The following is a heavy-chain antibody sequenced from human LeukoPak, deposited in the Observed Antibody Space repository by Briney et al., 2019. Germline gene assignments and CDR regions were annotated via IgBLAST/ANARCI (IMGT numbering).Heavy chain of an antibody. J-gene: IGHJ6*02. CDR1: GFIFSSYD. Sequence: GGSLRLSCAASGFIFSSYDMHWVRQATGKGLELVSTIGAAGDTYYPGSVKGRFTISRENAKNSLYLQMNSLRAGDTAVYYCARGARGMDVWGQGTTVSVSS. CDR2: IGAAGDT. V-gene: IGHV3-13*04. CDR3: ARGARGMDV.